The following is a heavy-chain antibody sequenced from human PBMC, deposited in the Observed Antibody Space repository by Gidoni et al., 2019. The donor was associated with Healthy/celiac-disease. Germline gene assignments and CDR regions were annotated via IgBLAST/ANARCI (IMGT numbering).Heavy chain of an antibody. Sequence: QVQLQESGPGLVKPSGTLSLTCAVSAGSISSSNWWSWVRQPPGKGMEWIGEIYHSGSTNYNPSLKSRVTISVDKSKNQFSLKLSSVTAADTAVYYCASREIVVVPAAMFYAFDIWGQGTMVTVSS. J-gene: IGHJ3*02. V-gene: IGHV4-4*02. CDR3: ASREIVVVPAAMFYAFDI. CDR2: IYHSGST. CDR1: AGSISSSNW. D-gene: IGHD2-2*01.